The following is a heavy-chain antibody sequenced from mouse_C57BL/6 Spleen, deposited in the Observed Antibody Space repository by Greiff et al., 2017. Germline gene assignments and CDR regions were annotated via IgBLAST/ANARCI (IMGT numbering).Heavy chain of an antibody. CDR1: GYSITSGYY. Sequence: VQLQQSGPGLVKPSQSLSLTCSVTGYSITSGYYWNWIRQFPGNKLEWMGYISYDGSNNYNPSLKNRISITRDTSKNQFFLKLNFVTTEDTATYYCARDSSIYWYFDVWGTGTTVTVSS. CDR3: ARDSSIYWYFDV. V-gene: IGHV3-6*01. CDR2: ISYDGSN. J-gene: IGHJ1*03. D-gene: IGHD1-1*01.